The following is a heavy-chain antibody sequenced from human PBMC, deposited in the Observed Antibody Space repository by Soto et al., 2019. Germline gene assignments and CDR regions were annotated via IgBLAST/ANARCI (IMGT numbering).Heavy chain of an antibody. CDR1: GDSVSSNSAA. Sequence: SQTLSLTCAISGDSVSSNSAAWNWIRQSPSRGLEWLGRTYYRSRRYNDYAVSVKSRITVNPDTSKNQFSLHLNSVTPEDTAVYYCVGTTSLQWYYMDVWDKGTTVTVSS. V-gene: IGHV6-1*01. CDR2: TYYRSRRYN. J-gene: IGHJ6*03. D-gene: IGHD1-7*01. CDR3: VGTTSLQWYYMDV.